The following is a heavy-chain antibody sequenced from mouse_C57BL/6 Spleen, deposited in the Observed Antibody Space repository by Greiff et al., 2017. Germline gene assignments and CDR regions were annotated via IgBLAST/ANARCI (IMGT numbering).Heavy chain of an antibody. J-gene: IGHJ4*01. CDR3: ARGAYSDYDAYYYAMDY. CDR1: GYAFSSSW. V-gene: IGHV1-82*01. D-gene: IGHD2-4*01. Sequence: QVQLQQSGPELVKPGASVKMSCKASGYAFSSSWMNWVKQRPGKGLEWIGRIYPGDGDTNYNGKFKGKATLTADKSSSTAYMQLSSLSSDDSAVYFCARGAYSDYDAYYYAMDYWGQGTSVTVSS. CDR2: IYPGDGDT.